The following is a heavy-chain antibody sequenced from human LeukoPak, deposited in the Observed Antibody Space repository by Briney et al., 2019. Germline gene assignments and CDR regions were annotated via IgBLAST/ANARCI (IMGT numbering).Heavy chain of an antibody. CDR3: ARWRGSTSERSDY. D-gene: IGHD2-2*01. Sequence: RTGGSLRLSSTASGFTFSDYWMTWVRQAPGKGLEWVANIKQDGSAKYYVDSVKGRFTISRDNAKNSLYLQMDSLRVEDTATYYCARWRGSTSERSDYWGQGTLVTVSS. V-gene: IGHV3-7*01. CDR1: GFTFSDYW. J-gene: IGHJ4*02. CDR2: IKQDGSAK.